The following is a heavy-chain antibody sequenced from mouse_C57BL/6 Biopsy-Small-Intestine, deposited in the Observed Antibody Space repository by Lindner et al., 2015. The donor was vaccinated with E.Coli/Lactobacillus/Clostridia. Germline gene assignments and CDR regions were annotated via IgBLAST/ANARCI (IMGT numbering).Heavy chain of an antibody. J-gene: IGHJ4*01. CDR3: TMSRAHSYGPVDS. CDR1: GGTFSGYV. CDR2: IIPIFGTT. V-gene: IGHV1S16*01. Sequence: SVKVSCKTSGGTFSGYVVTWVRQAPGQGLEWMGGIIPIFGTTNYAQKFQGRVTIIADESTRTTYMEVTSLRSEDTAIYYCTMSRAHSYGPVDSWGQGTLVTVSS. D-gene: IGHD1-1*02.